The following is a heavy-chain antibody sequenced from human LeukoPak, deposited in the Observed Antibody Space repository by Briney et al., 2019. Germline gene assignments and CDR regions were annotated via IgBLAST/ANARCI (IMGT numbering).Heavy chain of an antibody. D-gene: IGHD1-26*01. CDR3: AKDVGKWESLHFFDY. CDR1: GFTLSTNA. Sequence: GGSLRLSCLTSGFTLSTNAMSWVRQAPGKGLERISGISGSGASTYYADSVKGRFTISRDDSRNTLYLQMNSLRGDDTAVYYCAKDVGKWESLHFFDYWGQGALVTVSS. CDR2: ISGSGAST. V-gene: IGHV3-23*01. J-gene: IGHJ4*02.